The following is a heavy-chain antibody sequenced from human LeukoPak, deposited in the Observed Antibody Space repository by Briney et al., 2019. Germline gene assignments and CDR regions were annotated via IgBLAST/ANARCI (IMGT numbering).Heavy chain of an antibody. CDR1: GFTVSTNY. CDR3: AKNPLFGATSVLYFDY. Sequence: GGSLRLSCAASGFTVSTNYMSWVRQAPGKGLEWVSVIYSGDNTYYADSVKGRFTISRDNSKNTLYLQMNSLRAEDTAVYYCAKNPLFGATSVLYFDYWGQGTLVTVSS. CDR2: IYSGDNT. J-gene: IGHJ4*02. D-gene: IGHD3-3*01. V-gene: IGHV3-53*01.